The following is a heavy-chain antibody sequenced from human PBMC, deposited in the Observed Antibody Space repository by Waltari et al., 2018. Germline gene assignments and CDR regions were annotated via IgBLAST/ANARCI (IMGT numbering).Heavy chain of an antibody. J-gene: IGHJ3*02. CDR3: AKVIGRLSAPRAFDI. V-gene: IGHV3-30*02. Sequence: QVQLVESGGGVVQPGGSLRLSCAASGFTFSSYGMHWVRQAPGKGLEWVAFIRYDGSNKYYADSVKGRFTISRDNSKNTLYLQMNSLRAEDTAVYYCAKVIGRLSAPRAFDIWGQGTMVTVSS. D-gene: IGHD1-26*01. CDR1: GFTFSSYG. CDR2: IRYDGSNK.